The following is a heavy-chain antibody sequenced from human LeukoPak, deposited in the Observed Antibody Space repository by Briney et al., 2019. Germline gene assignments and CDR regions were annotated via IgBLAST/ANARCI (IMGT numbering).Heavy chain of an antibody. CDR2: ISGSDDNT. J-gene: IGHJ4*02. CDR1: GFTFSSYA. D-gene: IGHD3-22*01. V-gene: IGHV3-23*01. CDR3: ATGSYCDSSGSFYFDY. Sequence: GGSLRLSCAASGFTFSSYAMSWVRQAPGKGLEWVSGISGSDDNTYYADSVKGRFTISRDNSKNTLYVQVNSLGTEDTAAYYCATGSYCDSSGSFYFDYWAREPWSPSPQ.